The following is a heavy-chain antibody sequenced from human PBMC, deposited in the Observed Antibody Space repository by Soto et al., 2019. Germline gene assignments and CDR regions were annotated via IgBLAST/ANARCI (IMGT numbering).Heavy chain of an antibody. V-gene: IGHV4-59*01. Sequence: SETLSLTCTVSGGSISSYYWSWIRQPPGKGLEWIGYIYYSGSTNYNPSLKSRVTISVDTSKNQFSLKLSSVTAADTAVYYCARGAKIAASVNWFDPWGQGTLVTVSS. J-gene: IGHJ5*02. CDR1: GGSISSYY. CDR3: ARGAKIAASVNWFDP. D-gene: IGHD6-6*01. CDR2: IYYSGST.